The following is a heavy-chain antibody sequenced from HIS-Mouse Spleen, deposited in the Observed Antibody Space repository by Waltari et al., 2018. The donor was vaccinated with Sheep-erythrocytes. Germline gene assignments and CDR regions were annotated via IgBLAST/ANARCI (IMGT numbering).Heavy chain of an antibody. CDR1: GFTVSSNY. Sequence: EVQLVESGGGLLQPGGSVRLSCAASGFTVSSNYMSWVRQAPGKGLEWVSVIYSGGSTYYADSVKGRFTISRDNSKNTLYLQMNSLRAEDTAVYYCARASSGWFRGFDYWGQGTLVTVSS. J-gene: IGHJ4*02. V-gene: IGHV3-53*01. D-gene: IGHD6-19*01. CDR2: IYSGGST. CDR3: ARASSGWFRGFDY.